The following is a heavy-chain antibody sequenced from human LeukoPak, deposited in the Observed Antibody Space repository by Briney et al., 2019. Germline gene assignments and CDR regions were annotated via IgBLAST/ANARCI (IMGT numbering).Heavy chain of an antibody. CDR2: INHSGST. CDR3: ARRRFCRGGSCKKKAPYSFAY. V-gene: IGHV4-34*01. J-gene: IGHJ4*02. CDR1: GGSFSGYY. D-gene: IGHD2-15*01. Sequence: SETLSLTCAVYGGSFSGYYWSWIRQPPGKGLEWIGEINHSGSTNYNPSLKSRVTISVDTSKNQFSLKLSSVTAADTAVYYCARRRFCRGGSCKKKAPYSFAYGGKEPLATV.